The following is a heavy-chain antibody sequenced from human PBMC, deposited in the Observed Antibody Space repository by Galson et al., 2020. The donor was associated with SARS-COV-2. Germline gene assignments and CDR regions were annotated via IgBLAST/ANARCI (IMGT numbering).Heavy chain of an antibody. CDR3: ARDRTNDGLGFDS. CDR2: VFYSGFT. D-gene: IGHD3-16*01. CDR1: GGSVTIGGPY. Sequence: SETLSLTCSVSGGSVTIGGPYWTWVRQHPGKGLEWIGHVFYSGFTDYNASLKSRLTISVDTSKNQFSLKLTSVTAADTAVYYCARDRTNDGLGFDSWGQGTLVTVSS. J-gene: IGHJ4*02. V-gene: IGHV4-30-4*01.